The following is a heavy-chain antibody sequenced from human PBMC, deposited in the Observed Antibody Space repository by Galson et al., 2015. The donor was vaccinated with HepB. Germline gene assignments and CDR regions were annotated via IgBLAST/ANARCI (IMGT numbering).Heavy chain of an antibody. D-gene: IGHD3-10*01. V-gene: IGHV4-59*12. CDR3: VRKRNSGSYPWGWCPKASNYWYFDV. J-gene: IGHJ2*01. CDR2: IHYTGIT. CDR1: SGSISPYY. Sequence: ETLSLTCTVSSGSISPYYWYWIRQPPGKGLEWIGYIHYTGITNYNPSLKSRVTTSVDTSSNQFPLKLTSVTAADTAVYYCVRKRNSGSYPWGWCPKASNYWYFDVWGRGTRVTVSS.